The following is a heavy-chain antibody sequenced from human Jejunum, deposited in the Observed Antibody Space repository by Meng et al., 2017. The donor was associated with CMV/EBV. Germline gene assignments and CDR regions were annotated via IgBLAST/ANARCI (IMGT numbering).Heavy chain of an antibody. V-gene: IGHV3-48*03. J-gene: IGHJ6*02. Sequence: YSSSEMSWVRQNRGEGLEWISHIGSSGNTASYTDSVKSRFTISRDNAKNLLYLQMNRLRAEDTALYYCAREPAVSTPPDYYGMDVWGQGTTVTVSS. CDR2: IGSSGNTA. CDR1: YSSSE. CDR3: AREPAVSTPPDYYGMDV. D-gene: IGHD5/OR15-5a*01.